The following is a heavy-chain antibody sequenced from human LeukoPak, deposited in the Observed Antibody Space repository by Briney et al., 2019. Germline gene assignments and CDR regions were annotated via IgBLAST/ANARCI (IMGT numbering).Heavy chain of an antibody. CDR1: GGSISSYY. CDR2: VYYSGST. Sequence: SETLSLTCTVSGGSISSYYWSWIRQPPGKGLEWIGYVYYSGSTNYNPSLKSRVTISVDTSKKQFSLKLSSVTAADTAVYYCAIWGEEAGLDYWGQGTLVTVSS. V-gene: IGHV4-59*01. CDR3: AIWGEEAGLDY. J-gene: IGHJ4*02. D-gene: IGHD3-16*01.